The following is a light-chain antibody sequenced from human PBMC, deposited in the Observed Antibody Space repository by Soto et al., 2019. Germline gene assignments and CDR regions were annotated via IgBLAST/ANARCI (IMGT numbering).Light chain of an antibody. Sequence: QSALTQPASVSGSPGQSITISCTGTSSDVGGYTYVSWYQQHPGKAPKLMIHDVSNRPSGVSNRFSGSKSDNTASLTISGLQAEDEADYYCSSYTSSSTLEVVFGGGTQLTVL. CDR2: DVS. CDR1: SSDVGGYTY. V-gene: IGLV2-14*03. CDR3: SSYTSSSTLEVV. J-gene: IGLJ2*01.